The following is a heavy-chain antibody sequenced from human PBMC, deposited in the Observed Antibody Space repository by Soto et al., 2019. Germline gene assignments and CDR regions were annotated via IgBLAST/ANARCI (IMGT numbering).Heavy chain of an antibody. V-gene: IGHV3-7*01. D-gene: IGHD3-22*01. Sequence: PGGSLRLSCDASGFTFRNSWMTWVRQPPEMGLEWVANIKQDGSEEYYVDSVRGRFTISRDNARNSLYLHMNSLRVEDTAVYYCAIDPYNSGGYGVFDSWGQGTLVTVSA. CDR3: AIDPYNSGGYGVFDS. CDR2: IKQDGSEE. J-gene: IGHJ4*02. CDR1: GFTFRNSW.